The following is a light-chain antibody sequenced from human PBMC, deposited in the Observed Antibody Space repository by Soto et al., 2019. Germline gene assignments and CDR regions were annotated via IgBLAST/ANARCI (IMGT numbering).Light chain of an antibody. Sequence: SALTQPASVSGSPGQSITISCTGTSSDVGGYNYVSWYQQHPGKAPKLMIYDVSNRPSGVSNRFSGSKSGNTASLTISGLQAEDEADYYCSSYTRSSTPYVFGTGTKVTV. CDR1: SSDVGGYNY. V-gene: IGLV2-14*01. CDR2: DVS. CDR3: SSYTRSSTPYV. J-gene: IGLJ1*01.